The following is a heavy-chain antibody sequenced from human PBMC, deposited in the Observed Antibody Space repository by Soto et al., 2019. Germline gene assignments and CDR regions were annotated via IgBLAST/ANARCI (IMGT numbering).Heavy chain of an antibody. Sequence: QVQLQESGPGLVKPSQTLSLTCTVSGGSISSGGYYWSWIRQHPGKGLEWIGYIYYSGSTYYNPSLKSRVTISVDTSKNQFSLKLSSVTAADTVVYYCARENTTPQDYDYIWGGARTNWFDPWGQGTLVTVSS. V-gene: IGHV4-31*03. D-gene: IGHD3-16*01. CDR1: GGSISSGGYY. CDR2: IYYSGST. J-gene: IGHJ5*02. CDR3: ARENTTPQDYDYIWGGARTNWFDP.